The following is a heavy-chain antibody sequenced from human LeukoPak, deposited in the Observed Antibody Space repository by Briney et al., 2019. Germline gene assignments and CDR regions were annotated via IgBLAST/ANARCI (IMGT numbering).Heavy chain of an antibody. J-gene: IGHJ4*02. V-gene: IGHV5-51*01. D-gene: IGHD2-2*02. CDR2: IYPGDSDT. Sequence: GESLKISCKASGYNFATSWIVWVRQMPGKGLEWMGIIYPGDSDTRYSPSFQGQVTISADKSISTAYLQWSSLKASDTAMYYCARHIRAGYYFDYWGQGTLVTVSS. CDR3: ARHIRAGYYFDY. CDR1: GYNFATSW.